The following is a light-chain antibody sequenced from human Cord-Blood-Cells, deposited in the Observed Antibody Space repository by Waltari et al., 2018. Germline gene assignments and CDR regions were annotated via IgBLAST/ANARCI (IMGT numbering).Light chain of an antibody. CDR2: EVS. Sequence: QSALTQPPSASGSPGQSVTISCPGTSSDVGGFNYVSWYQQHPGKASKPMIYEVSKRPSGVPDRFSGSKSGNTASLTVSGLQAEDEADYYCSSYAGSNNYVFGTGTKVTVL. V-gene: IGLV2-8*01. CDR3: SSYAGSNNYV. CDR1: SSDVGGFNY. J-gene: IGLJ1*01.